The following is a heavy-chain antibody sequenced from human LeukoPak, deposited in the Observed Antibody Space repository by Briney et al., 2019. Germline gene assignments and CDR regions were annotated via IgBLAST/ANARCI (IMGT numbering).Heavy chain of an antibody. J-gene: IGHJ3*02. Sequence: PGGSLRLSCAASGFTFSSYSMNWVRQAPGKGLEWVSSISSSSSYIYYADSVKGRFTISRDNAKNSLYLQMNSLRAEDTAVYYCARVQPVPAAQRSFAFDTWGQGTMVTVSS. CDR2: ISSSSSYI. CDR3: ARVQPVPAAQRSFAFDT. V-gene: IGHV3-21*01. CDR1: GFTFSSYS. D-gene: IGHD2-2*01.